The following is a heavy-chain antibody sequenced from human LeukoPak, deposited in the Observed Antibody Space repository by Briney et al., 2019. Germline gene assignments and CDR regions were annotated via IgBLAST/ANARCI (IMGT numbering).Heavy chain of an antibody. CDR3: AREAVAGHFDY. D-gene: IGHD6-19*01. CDR2: INPSGGST. V-gene: IGHV1-46*01. CDR1: GYTFTSYY. J-gene: IGHJ4*02. Sequence: ASVKVSCKASGYTFTSYYMHWVRQTPGQGLEWMGIINPSGGSTSYAQKFQGRVTMTRDTSTSTVYMELSSLRSEDTAVYYCAREAVAGHFDYWGQGTLVTVSS.